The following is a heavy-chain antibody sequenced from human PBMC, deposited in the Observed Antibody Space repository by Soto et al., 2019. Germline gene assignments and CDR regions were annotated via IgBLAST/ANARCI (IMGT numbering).Heavy chain of an antibody. CDR1: GFTFSNYG. J-gene: IGHJ6*02. D-gene: IGHD3-16*01. Sequence: QVQLVESGGGVVQPGRSLRLSCAASGFTFSNYGIYWVRQAPGKGLEWVAVISYDGSNKYYADSVKGRFTISRDNSKNTLYLQMNSLRAEDTAVYYCAKGARGWGYGMDVWGQGNTVTVSS. CDR2: ISYDGSNK. CDR3: AKGARGWGYGMDV. V-gene: IGHV3-30*18.